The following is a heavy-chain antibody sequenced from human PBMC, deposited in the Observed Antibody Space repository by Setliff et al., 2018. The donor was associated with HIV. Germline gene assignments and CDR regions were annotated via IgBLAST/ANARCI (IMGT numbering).Heavy chain of an antibody. CDR1: GYNFATYY. D-gene: IGHD5-12*01. J-gene: IGHJ4*02. CDR3: ATRLLGYSGYGY. V-gene: IGHV5-51*01. Sequence: PGESLKISCRTSGYNFATYYIAWVRQMPGKGPEWMGSVNPGDSSTKYNPSLQGQVTMSADKLINTAYLQWSSLKASNTAMYYCATRLLGYSGYGYWGQGTLVTVSS. CDR2: VNPGDSST.